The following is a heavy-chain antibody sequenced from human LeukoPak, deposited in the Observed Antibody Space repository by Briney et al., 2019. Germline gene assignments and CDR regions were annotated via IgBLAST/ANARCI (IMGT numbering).Heavy chain of an antibody. CDR3: ASGRVGWYPLDY. CDR2: ISYDGSNK. Sequence: PGGSLRLSCAASGFTFSSYAMHWVRQAPGKGLEWVAVISYDGSNKYYADSVKGRFTISRDNSKNTLYLQMNSLRAEDTAVYYCASGRVGWYPLDYWGQGTLVTVSS. V-gene: IGHV3-30-3*01. CDR1: GFTFSSYA. D-gene: IGHD2-15*01. J-gene: IGHJ4*02.